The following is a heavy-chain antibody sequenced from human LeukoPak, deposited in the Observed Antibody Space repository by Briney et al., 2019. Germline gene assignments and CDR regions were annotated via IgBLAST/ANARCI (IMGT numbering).Heavy chain of an antibody. Sequence: ASVKVSCKVSGYTLTELSMHWVRQAPGKGLEWMGGFDPEDGETIYAQKFQGRVTMTRDMSTSTVYMELSSLRSEDTAVYYCARAGGYGSGSLYYYYYMDVWGKGTTVTVSS. J-gene: IGHJ6*03. CDR3: ARAGGYGSGSLYYYYYMDV. D-gene: IGHD3-10*01. CDR2: FDPEDGET. V-gene: IGHV1-24*01. CDR1: GYTLTELS.